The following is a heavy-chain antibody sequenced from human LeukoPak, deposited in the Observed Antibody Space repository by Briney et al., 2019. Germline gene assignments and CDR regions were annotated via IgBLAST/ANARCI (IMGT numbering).Heavy chain of an antibody. V-gene: IGHV1-18*01. CDR1: GYTFTSYA. J-gene: IGHJ6*03. CDR3: ARSGSGSYAYYYYMDV. D-gene: IGHD3-10*01. CDR2: ISAYNGNT. Sequence: ASVKVFCKASGYTFTSYAMNWVRQAPGQGLEWMGWISAYNGNTNYAQKLQGRVTMTTDTSTSTAYMELRSLRSDDTAVYYCARSGSGSYAYYYYMDVWGKGTTVTISS.